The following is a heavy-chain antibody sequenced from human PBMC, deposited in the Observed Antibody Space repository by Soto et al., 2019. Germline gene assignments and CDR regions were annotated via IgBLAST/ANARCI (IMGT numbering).Heavy chain of an antibody. Sequence: GGPLRLSLAASVFTFSSNYMSWVRQPPGKGLEWVSVIYSGGSTYYADSVKGRFTISRDNSKNTLYLQMNSLRAEDTAVYYCAKEKISTSCCNWFDPWGQGTLVTVSS. CDR2: IYSGGST. D-gene: IGHD2-2*01. J-gene: IGHJ5*02. V-gene: IGHV3-53*01. CDR1: VFTFSSNY. CDR3: AKEKISTSCCNWFDP.